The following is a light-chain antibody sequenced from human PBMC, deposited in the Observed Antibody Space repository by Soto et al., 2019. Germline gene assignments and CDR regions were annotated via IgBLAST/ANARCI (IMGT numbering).Light chain of an antibody. CDR3: QQYNNWRVT. Sequence: IVMTQSPATLSVSLWYGDTLSCRASQSLGSNLAWYQQKPGQAPRLLIYGASTRATGIPARFSGSGSGTEFTLTISSLQSEDFAVYYCQQYNNWRVTFGQGTKVDI. CDR2: GAS. CDR1: QSLGSN. J-gene: IGKJ1*01. V-gene: IGKV3-15*01.